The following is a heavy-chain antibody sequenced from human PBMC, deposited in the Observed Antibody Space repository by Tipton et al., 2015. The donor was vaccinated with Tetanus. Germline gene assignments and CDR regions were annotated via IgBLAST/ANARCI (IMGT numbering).Heavy chain of an antibody. CDR3: AREADCSGGGCFSGDFDN. CDR1: GFIFSSYG. V-gene: IGHV3-33*01. J-gene: IGHJ4*02. Sequence: SLRLSCAASGFIFSSYGIHWVRQAPGKGLEWVAGSWYDGTDKYYADSVKGRFTISRDNSKNTLYLQMNSLRAEDTAVYYCAREADCSGGGCFSGDFDNWGRGTQVPVSS. CDR2: SWYDGTDK. D-gene: IGHD2-15*01.